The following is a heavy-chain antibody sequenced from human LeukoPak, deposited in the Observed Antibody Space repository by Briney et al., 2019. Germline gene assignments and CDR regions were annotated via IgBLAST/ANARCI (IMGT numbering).Heavy chain of an antibody. D-gene: IGHD2-2*01. CDR3: ARHSRYCSSTSCRLNWFDP. CDR2: INHSGST. CDR1: GGSISSYY. J-gene: IGHJ5*02. Sequence: SETLSLTCTVSGGSISSYYWSWIRQPPGKGLEWIGEINHSGSTNYNPSLKSRVTISVDTSKNQFSLKLSSVTAADTAVYYCARHSRYCSSTSCRLNWFDPWGQGTLVTVSS. V-gene: IGHV4-34*01.